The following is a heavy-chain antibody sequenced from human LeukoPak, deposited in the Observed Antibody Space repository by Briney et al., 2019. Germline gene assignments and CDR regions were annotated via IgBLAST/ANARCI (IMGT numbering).Heavy chain of an antibody. J-gene: IGHJ6*02. D-gene: IGHD3-10*01. V-gene: IGHV3-13*01. Sequence: GGSLRLSCAASGFTFSSYDMHWVRQATRKGLEWVSAIGTAGDTYYPGSVKGRFTISRENAKNSLYLQMNSLRAGDTAVYYCARDHVGSGSYRHYYGMDVWGQGTTVTVSS. CDR1: GFTFSSYD. CDR2: IGTAGDT. CDR3: ARDHVGSGSYRHYYGMDV.